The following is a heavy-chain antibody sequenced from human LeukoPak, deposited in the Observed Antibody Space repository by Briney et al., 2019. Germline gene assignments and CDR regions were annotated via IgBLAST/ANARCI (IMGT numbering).Heavy chain of an antibody. CDR1: GFTFSSYS. J-gene: IGHJ4*02. Sequence: GGSLRLSCAASGFTFSSYSMNWVRQAPGKGLEWVAVISYDGSNKYYADPVKGRFTISRDNSKNTLYLQMNSLRAEDTAVYYCAKDFFDYWGQGTLVTVSS. CDR3: AKDFFDY. V-gene: IGHV3-30*18. CDR2: ISYDGSNK.